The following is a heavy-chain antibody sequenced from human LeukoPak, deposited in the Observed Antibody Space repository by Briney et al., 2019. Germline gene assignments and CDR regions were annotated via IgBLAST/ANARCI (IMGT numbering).Heavy chain of an antibody. CDR1: GFTFSSYW. CDR3: ARDLGIDYYYYMDV. V-gene: IGHV3-7*01. J-gene: IGHJ6*03. Sequence: GGSLRLSCAASGFTFSSYWMSWVRQAPGKGLEWVANIKQDGSEKYYVDSVKGRFTISRDNAKNSLYLQMNSLGAEDTAVYYCARDLGIDYYYYMDVWGKGTTVTVSS. CDR2: IKQDGSEK.